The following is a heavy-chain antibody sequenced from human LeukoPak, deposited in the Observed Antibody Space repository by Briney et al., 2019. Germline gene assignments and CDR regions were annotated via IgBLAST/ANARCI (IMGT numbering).Heavy chain of an antibody. CDR2: ISAYNGNT. CDR1: GYTFTSYG. Sequence: ASVKVSCKASGYTFTSYGISWVRQAPGQGLEWMGWISAYNGNTNYAQKFQGRVTITADKSTSTAYMELSSLRSEDTAVYYCARDYMVRGHYYYYGMDVWGQGTTVTVSS. CDR3: ARDYMVRGHYYYYGMDV. J-gene: IGHJ6*02. D-gene: IGHD3-10*01. V-gene: IGHV1-18*01.